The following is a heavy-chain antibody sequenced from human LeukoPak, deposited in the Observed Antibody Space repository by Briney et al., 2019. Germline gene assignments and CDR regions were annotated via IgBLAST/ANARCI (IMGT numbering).Heavy chain of an antibody. CDR2: INPNSGGT. CDR3: ARDPDGPSRLDTDTAMDDY. CDR1: GDTFTGYY. J-gene: IGHJ4*02. V-gene: IGHV1-2*02. Sequence: ASVKVSCKASGDTFTGYYMHWVRQAPGQGLEWMGWINPNSGGTNYAQKFQGRVTMTRDTSTSTAYMEVIRLTSDDTAVHYCARDPDGPSRLDTDTAMDDYWGQGTLVTVSS. D-gene: IGHD5-18*01.